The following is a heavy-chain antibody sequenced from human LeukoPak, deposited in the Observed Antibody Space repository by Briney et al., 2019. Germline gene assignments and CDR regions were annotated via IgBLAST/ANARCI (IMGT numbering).Heavy chain of an antibody. CDR2: INHSGST. J-gene: IGHJ4*02. D-gene: IGHD3-9*01. CDR3: AREVRLAEDY. CDR1: GGSFSGYY. Sequence: PSETLSLTCAVYGGSFSGYYWSWIRQPPGKGLEWIGEINHSGSTNYNPSLKSRVTISVDTSKNQSSLKLSSVTAADTAVYYCAREVRLAEDYWGQGTLVTVSS. V-gene: IGHV4-34*01.